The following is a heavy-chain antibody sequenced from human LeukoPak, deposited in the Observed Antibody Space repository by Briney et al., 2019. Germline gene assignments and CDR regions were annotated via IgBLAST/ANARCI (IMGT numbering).Heavy chain of an antibody. CDR3: AREWSGAAAGN. V-gene: IGHV1-8*01. CDR2: MNPNTGNT. J-gene: IGHJ4*01. Sequence: ASVKVSCKASGYTFNSYDINWVRQATGQGLEWMGWMNPNTGNTGYAQKFQGRVTMTRNTSTSTAYMELSSLRSDDTAVYYCAREWSGAAAGNWGHGTLVTVSS. CDR1: GYTFNSYD. D-gene: IGHD6-13*01.